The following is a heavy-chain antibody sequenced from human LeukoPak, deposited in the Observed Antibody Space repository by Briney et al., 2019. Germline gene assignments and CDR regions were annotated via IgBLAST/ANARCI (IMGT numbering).Heavy chain of an antibody. CDR2: ISSSSSYI. CDR3: AKDDYGDYPSYYYYGMDV. J-gene: IGHJ6*02. V-gene: IGHV3-21*04. D-gene: IGHD4-17*01. CDR1: GFTFSSYS. Sequence: GGSLRLSCAASGFTFSSYSMNWVRQAPGKGLEWVSSISSSSSYIYYADSVKGRFTISRDNAKNSLYLQMNSLRAKDTAVYYCAKDDYGDYPSYYYYGMDVWGQGTTVTVSS.